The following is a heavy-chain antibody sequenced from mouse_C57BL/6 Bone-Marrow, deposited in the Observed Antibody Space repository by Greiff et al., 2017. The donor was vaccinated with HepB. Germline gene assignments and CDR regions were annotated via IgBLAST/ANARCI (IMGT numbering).Heavy chain of an antibody. CDR1: GYTFTSYW. Sequence: VQLQQPGAELVRPGSSVKLSCKASGYTFTSYWMDWVKQRPGQGLEWIGNIYPSDSETHYNQKFKDKATLTVDKSSSTAYMQLSSLTSEDSAVYYCERLGYSNYPFDYWGQGTTLTVSS. CDR2: IYPSDSET. J-gene: IGHJ2*01. CDR3: ERLGYSNYPFDY. D-gene: IGHD2-5*01. V-gene: IGHV1-61*01.